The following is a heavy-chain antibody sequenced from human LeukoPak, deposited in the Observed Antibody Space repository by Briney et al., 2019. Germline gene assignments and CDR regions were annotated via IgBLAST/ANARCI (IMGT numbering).Heavy chain of an antibody. J-gene: IGHJ6*02. CDR3: ARHDYALSSIAARRVVDYYYYGMDV. CDR2: IYYSGST. D-gene: IGHD6-6*01. CDR1: GGSISSGGYY. Sequence: SETLSLTCTVSGGSISSGGYYWSWIRQHPGKGLEWIGYIYYSGSTYYNPSLKSRITISVDTSKNQFSLKLSSVTAADTAVYYCARHDYALSSIAARRVVDYYYYGMDVWGQGTTVTVSS. V-gene: IGHV4-31*03.